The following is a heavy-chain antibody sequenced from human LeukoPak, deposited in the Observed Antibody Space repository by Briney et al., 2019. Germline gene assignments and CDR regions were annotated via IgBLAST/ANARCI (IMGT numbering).Heavy chain of an antibody. CDR1: GGTFSSYA. J-gene: IGHJ4*02. CDR2: IIPIFGTA. V-gene: IGHV1-69*13. CDR3: ARRHYYDSSGYYDY. Sequence: ASVTVSCKASGGTFSSYAISWVRQAPGQGLEWMGGIIPIFGTANYAQKFQGRVTITADESTSTAYMELSSLRSEDTAVYYCARRHYYDSSGYYDYWGQGTLVTVSS. D-gene: IGHD3-22*01.